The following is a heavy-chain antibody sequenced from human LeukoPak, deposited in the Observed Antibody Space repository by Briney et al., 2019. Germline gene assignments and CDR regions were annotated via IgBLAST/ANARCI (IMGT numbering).Heavy chain of an antibody. CDR3: AGPMSSGWSW. Sequence: SETLSLTCTVSGGSISSSCNYWGWIRQSPGKGLEWIGSINYSGSNYSYPSLRGRVTISADMSHNQFSLKLTSVSATDTAVYYCAGPMSSGWSWWGQGTLVTVSS. J-gene: IGHJ4*02. CDR1: GGSISSSCNY. V-gene: IGHV4-39*01. D-gene: IGHD6-19*01. CDR2: INYSGSN.